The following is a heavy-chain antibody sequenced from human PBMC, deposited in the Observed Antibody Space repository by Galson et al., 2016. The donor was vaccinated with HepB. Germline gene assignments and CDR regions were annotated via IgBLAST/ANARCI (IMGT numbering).Heavy chain of an antibody. CDR1: RGPFSSHH. V-gene: IGHV4-34*01. D-gene: IGHD3-22*01. CDR3: ARHDTLVKRGFDS. J-gene: IGHJ4*02. CDR2: INHTGST. Sequence: SETLSLTCEVYRGPFSSHHWSWIRQSPGKGLGWIGEINHTGSTYYNPSLKSRVTISVDTSKNQFSLKLSSVTAADTAVYYCARHDTLVKRGFDSWGQGTLVTVSS.